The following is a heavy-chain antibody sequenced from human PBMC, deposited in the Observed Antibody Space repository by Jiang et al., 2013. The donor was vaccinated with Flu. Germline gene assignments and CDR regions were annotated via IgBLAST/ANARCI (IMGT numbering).Heavy chain of an antibody. CDR1: GFTFSSYA. J-gene: IGHJ4*02. Sequence: QLLEVWGRLGTAWGVLRLSCAASGFTFSSYAMSWVRQAPGKGLEWVSAISGSGGSTYYADSVKGRFTISRDNSKNTLYLQMNSLRAEDTAVYYCAAGDGSGSYYNIFDYWGQGTLVTVSS. CDR2: ISGSGGST. CDR3: AAGDGSGSYYNIFDY. V-gene: IGHV3-23*01. D-gene: IGHD3-10*01.